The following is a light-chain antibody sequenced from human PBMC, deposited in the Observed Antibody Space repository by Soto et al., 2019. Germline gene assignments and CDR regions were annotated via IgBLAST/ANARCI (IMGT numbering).Light chain of an antibody. CDR1: QSVSSRY. J-gene: IGKJ4*01. Sequence: TVLTQSPGTLSLSPGERASLSXXASQSVSSRYLAWYQQKPGQAPRLLIYAASTRATGVSARFSGSGSGTEFTLTISSLQSEDFTIYYCQYYNNWLATFGGGTKVDIK. V-gene: IGKV3-15*01. CDR3: QYYNNWLAT. CDR2: AAS.